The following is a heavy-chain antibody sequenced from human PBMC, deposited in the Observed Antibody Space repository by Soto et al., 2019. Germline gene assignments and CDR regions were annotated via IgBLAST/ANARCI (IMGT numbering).Heavy chain of an antibody. J-gene: IGHJ5*02. Sequence: QLHLRESGPGLVKPSETLSLTCTVSGGSITSSSYYLGWIRQPPGKGLEWIGSIYYSGSTYYNPSLKSRVTISVDTTKNQFSLKLSSVTAADTAVYYCATQEVGGSYVYTFDPWGQGTRVTVSS. CDR2: IYYSGST. CDR1: GGSITSSSYY. CDR3: ATQEVGGSYVYTFDP. D-gene: IGHD1-26*01. V-gene: IGHV4-39*01.